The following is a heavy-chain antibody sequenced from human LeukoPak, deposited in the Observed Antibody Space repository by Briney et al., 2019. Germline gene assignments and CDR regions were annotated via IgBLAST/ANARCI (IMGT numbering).Heavy chain of an antibody. J-gene: IGHJ4*02. D-gene: IGHD3/OR15-3a*01. CDR3: ARDWTLNY. CDR2: VSFDGDNK. Sequence: PGGSLGLSCAASGFTFSSYAMHWVRQAPGKGLEWVGVVSFDGDNKYYADSVKDRFTISRDNSQNTLYLQLNSLRAEDTAVYYCARDWTLNYWGQGTLVTVSS. CDR1: GFTFSSYA. V-gene: IGHV3-30-3*01.